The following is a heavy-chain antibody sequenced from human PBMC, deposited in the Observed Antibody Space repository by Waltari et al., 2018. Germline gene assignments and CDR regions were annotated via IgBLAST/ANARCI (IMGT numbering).Heavy chain of an antibody. D-gene: IGHD3-3*02. CDR3: TRDKLDYYNGMDV. J-gene: IGHJ6*02. CDR2: NNPKAGGT. Sequence: QVQLVQSGAEVKKPGASVKVSCRTSGDTFSSYFIFWVRQAPGQGLEWMGINNPKAGGTNYPQKFQDRVTMTSDTSTSTVYMELRSLRSEDTAVYYCTRDKLDYYNGMDVWGQGTTVTVSS. V-gene: IGHV1-46*03. CDR1: GDTFSSYF.